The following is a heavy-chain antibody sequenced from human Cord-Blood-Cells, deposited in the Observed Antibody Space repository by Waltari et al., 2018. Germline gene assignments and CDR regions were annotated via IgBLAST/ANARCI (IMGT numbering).Heavy chain of an antibody. Sequence: KKPGSSVKVSCKASGGTFSSYAISWVRQAPGPGLEWMGGIIPILGIANYAQKFQGRVTLPADKSTSTAYMGLSSLRSEDTAVYYCERGGGVRLGSGSYKESYYYYYMDVWGKGTTVTVSS. CDR1: GGTFSSYA. J-gene: IGHJ6*03. V-gene: IGHV1-69*10. D-gene: IGHD3-10*01. CDR2: IIPILGIA. CDR3: ERGGGVRLGSGSYKESYYYYYMDV.